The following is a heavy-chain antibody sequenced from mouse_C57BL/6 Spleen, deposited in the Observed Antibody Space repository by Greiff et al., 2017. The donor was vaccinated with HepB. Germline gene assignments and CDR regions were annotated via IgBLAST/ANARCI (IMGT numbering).Heavy chain of an antibody. CDR1: GYAFSSYW. CDR3: ASGSYDGNDDGYFDV. J-gene: IGHJ1*03. CDR2: IYPGDGDT. Sequence: VQLQQSGAELVKPGASVKISCKASGYAFSSYWMNWVKQRPGKGLEWIGQIYPGDGDTNYNGKFKGKATLTADKSSSTAYMQLSSLTSADSAVYVCASGSYDGNDDGYFDVWGKGTTVTVSS. D-gene: IGHD2-9*01. V-gene: IGHV1-80*01.